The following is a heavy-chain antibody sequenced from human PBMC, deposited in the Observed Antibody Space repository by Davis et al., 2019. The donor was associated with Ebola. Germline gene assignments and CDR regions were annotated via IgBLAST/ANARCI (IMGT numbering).Heavy chain of an antibody. J-gene: IGHJ4*02. CDR2: IKQDGSEK. CDR3: ARETDRGFDY. D-gene: IGHD1-26*01. Sequence: GESLKISCAASGFTFSSYWMSWVRQAPGKGLEWVANIKQDGSEKYYVDSVKGRFTIPRDNAKNSLYLQMNSLRAEDTAVYYCARETDRGFDYWGQGTLVTVSS. CDR1: GFTFSSYW. V-gene: IGHV3-7*01.